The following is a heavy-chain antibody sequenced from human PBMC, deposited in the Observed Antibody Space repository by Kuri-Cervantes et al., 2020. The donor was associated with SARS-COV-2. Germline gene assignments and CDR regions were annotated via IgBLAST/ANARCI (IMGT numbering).Heavy chain of an antibody. J-gene: IGHJ1*01. CDR2: ISASGAST. CDR1: GFTFSSYA. V-gene: IGHV3-23*01. Sequence: GGSLRLSCAASGFTFSSYAMSWVHQAPGKGLEWVSVISASGASTYYADSVKGRFTISRDNSKNTLYLQMNSLRAEDTAVYYCAKVGGHREYFQNWGQGTLVTVSS. CDR3: AKVGGHREYFQN. D-gene: IGHD3-16*01.